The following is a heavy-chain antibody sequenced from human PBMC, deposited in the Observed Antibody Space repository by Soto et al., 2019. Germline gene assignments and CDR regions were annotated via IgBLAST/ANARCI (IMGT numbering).Heavy chain of an antibody. CDR1: GGSISSYY. CDR3: ASGSGVAKTLDY. Sequence: PSETLSLTCTVSGGSISSYYWSWIRQPPGKGLEWIGYIYYSGSTNYNPSLKSRVTISVDTSKNQFSLKLSSVTAADTAVYYCASGSGVAKTLDYWGQGTLVTVSS. D-gene: IGHD3-3*01. CDR2: IYYSGST. V-gene: IGHV4-59*08. J-gene: IGHJ4*02.